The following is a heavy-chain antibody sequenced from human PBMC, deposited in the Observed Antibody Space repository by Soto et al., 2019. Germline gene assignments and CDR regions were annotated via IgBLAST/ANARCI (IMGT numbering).Heavy chain of an antibody. Sequence: VQLVESGGGAVQPGESLRLSCVASGFDFTYYAMHWVRQAPGKGLEWVSAVSGSGSTTYYADSVKGRFIISRNNAKTTAYLYMNSLRAEDTAVYYCARDPRYYDSGGYYDYWGQGTLVTVSS. V-gene: IGHV3-23*04. J-gene: IGHJ4*02. CDR1: GFDFTYYA. D-gene: IGHD3-22*01. CDR3: ARDPRYYDSGGYYDY. CDR2: VSGSGSTT.